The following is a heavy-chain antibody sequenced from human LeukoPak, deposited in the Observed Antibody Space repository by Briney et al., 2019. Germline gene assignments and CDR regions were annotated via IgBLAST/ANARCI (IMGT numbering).Heavy chain of an antibody. J-gene: IGHJ4*02. CDR2: IGNTET. D-gene: IGHD5-18*01. CDR3: AKDWIQFNRVFDCFDS. V-gene: IGHV3-23*01. Sequence: GGSLRLSCATSGFPFETNAMSWVRRAPGRGLEGVATIGNTETFYADSVTGRFTISRDNSKNTVNLQMNRLRVGDTAIYYCAKDWIQFNRVFDCFDSWGQGTQLTVSS. CDR1: GFPFETNA.